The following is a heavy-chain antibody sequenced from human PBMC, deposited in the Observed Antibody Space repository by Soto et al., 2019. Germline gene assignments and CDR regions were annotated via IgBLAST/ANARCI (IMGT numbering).Heavy chain of an antibody. CDR1: GASISSNVYY. Sequence: SETLSLTCTVSGASISSNVYYWGWIRHPPGKGLEWIGSIFYSGTTHYNPSLRSRLSISVDTSKNVFSLKMSSLTAADPAIYYRATGAGWLRLDRLVWGPGT. J-gene: IGHJ4*02. V-gene: IGHV4-39*02. D-gene: IGHD5-12*01. CDR2: IFYSGTT. CDR3: ATGAGWLRLDRLV.